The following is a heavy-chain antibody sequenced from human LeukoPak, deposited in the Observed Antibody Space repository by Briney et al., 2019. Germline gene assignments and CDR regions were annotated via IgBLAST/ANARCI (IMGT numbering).Heavy chain of an antibody. CDR2: IYYSGST. CDR1: GGSISSCGYY. V-gene: IGHV4-31*03. D-gene: IGHD3-22*01. Sequence: SETLSLTCTVSGGSISSCGYYWSWIRQHPGKGLEWIGYIYYSGSTYYNPSLKSRVTISVDTSKNQFSLKLSSVTAADTAVYYCAREYYYDSSGYYSYYGMDVWGQGTTVTVSS. J-gene: IGHJ6*02. CDR3: AREYYYDSSGYYSYYGMDV.